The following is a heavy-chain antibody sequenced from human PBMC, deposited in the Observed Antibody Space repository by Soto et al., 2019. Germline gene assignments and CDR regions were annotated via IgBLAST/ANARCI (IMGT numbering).Heavy chain of an antibody. Sequence: ASVKVSCKASGGTFSSYAISWVRQAPGQGLEWMGGIIPIFGTANYEQKFQGRVTITADESKNTLYLQMNSLRAEDTAVYYCARDQESSSWWGHFDYWGQGTLVTVSS. CDR3: ARDQESSSWWGHFDY. CDR2: IIPIFGTA. V-gene: IGHV1-69*13. J-gene: IGHJ4*02. CDR1: GGTFSSYA. D-gene: IGHD6-13*01.